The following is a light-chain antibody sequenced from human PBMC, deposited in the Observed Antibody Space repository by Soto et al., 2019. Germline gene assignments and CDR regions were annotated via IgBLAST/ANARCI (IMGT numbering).Light chain of an antibody. CDR2: DAS. CDR3: QQYNSYS. J-gene: IGKJ4*01. Sequence: DIQMTQSPSTLSASVGDRVTITCRASPSISSWLAWYQQKPGKAPNLLIYDASTLESGVPSRFSGSGFGTEFNLTISSLQPDDFATYYCQQYNSYSFGGGTKVEIK. V-gene: IGKV1-5*01. CDR1: PSISSW.